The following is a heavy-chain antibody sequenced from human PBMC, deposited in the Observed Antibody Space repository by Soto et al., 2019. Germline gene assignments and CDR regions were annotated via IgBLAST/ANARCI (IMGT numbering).Heavy chain of an antibody. CDR2: IHCRGST. J-gene: IGHJ4*02. Sequence: QLQLQESGPGLVKPSETLSLTCTVFGDSISSRTYYWGWIRQSPGKGLEWIGDIHCRGSTYYNPTFQSKVPISVDMSKNTSFITLSSVPAAAQPVYSGANYYYVTGASRTFDYWGQGTLVTVSS. CDR3: ANYYYVTGASRTFDY. D-gene: IGHD3-10*01. V-gene: IGHV4-39*01. CDR1: GDSISSRTYY.